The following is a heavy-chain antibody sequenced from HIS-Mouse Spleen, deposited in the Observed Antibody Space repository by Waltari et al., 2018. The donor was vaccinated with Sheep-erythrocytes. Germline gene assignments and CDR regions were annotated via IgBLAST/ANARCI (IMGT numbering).Heavy chain of an antibody. Sequence: EVQLVESGGGLVQPGGSLRLSCAASGFTFSSYWMHWVRQAPGKGLGGVERSNSDGSSTSYADSVKGRFTISRDNAKNTLYLQMNSLRAEDTAVYYCVRETEWELSFDYWGQGTLVTVSS. V-gene: IGHV3-74*01. CDR2: SNSDGSST. J-gene: IGHJ4*02. CDR3: VRETEWELSFDY. D-gene: IGHD1-26*01. CDR1: GFTFSSYW.